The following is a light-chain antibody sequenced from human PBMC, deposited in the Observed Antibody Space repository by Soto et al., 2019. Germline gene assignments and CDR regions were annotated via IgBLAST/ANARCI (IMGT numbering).Light chain of an antibody. CDR3: QQYGNSPVT. CDR2: GAS. J-gene: IGKJ1*01. CDR1: QSVSSSY. V-gene: IGKV3-20*01. Sequence: EIVLTQSPGTLSLSPGERATLSCRASQSVSSSYLAWYQQKPGQAPRLLIYGASSRATGIPDRFRGSGSGTNFTLTISRLEPEDFAVYYCQQYGNSPVTFGQGTKVEVK.